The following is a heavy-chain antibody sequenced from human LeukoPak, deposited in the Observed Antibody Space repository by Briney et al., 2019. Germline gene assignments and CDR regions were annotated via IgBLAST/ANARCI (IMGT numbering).Heavy chain of an antibody. V-gene: IGHV3-74*03. CDR3: APQQTYSPYNWFDP. J-gene: IGHJ5*02. Sequence: GGSLRLSCVGSGFTISNYWMHWVRQAPGTGLVWVSRIHPDGSITTYADSVKGRFTVSRDNAKNTLYLQMNSLRAEDTAVYYCAPQQTYSPYNWFDPWGQGTLVTVSS. CDR1: GFTISNYW. CDR2: IHPDGSIT. D-gene: IGHD5-12*01.